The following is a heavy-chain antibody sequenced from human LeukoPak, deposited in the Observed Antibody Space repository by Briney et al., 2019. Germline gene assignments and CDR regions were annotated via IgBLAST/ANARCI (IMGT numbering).Heavy chain of an antibody. CDR1: GFTFSSYG. J-gene: IGHJ4*02. Sequence: PGGSLRLSCAASGFTFSSYGMHWVRQAPGKGLEWVAVISYDGSNKYYADTVKGRFTVSRDNSKNTLYLQMNSLRAEDTAVYYCARGNSSGFDYWGQGTLVTVSS. CDR3: ARGNSSGFDY. D-gene: IGHD6-6*01. V-gene: IGHV3-30*03. CDR2: ISYDGSNK.